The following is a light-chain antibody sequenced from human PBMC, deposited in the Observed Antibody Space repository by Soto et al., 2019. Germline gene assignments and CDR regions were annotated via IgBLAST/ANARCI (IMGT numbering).Light chain of an antibody. V-gene: IGKV2-30*01. J-gene: IGKJ4*01. CDR3: MQGRP. CDR1: HSLVYSDGNTY. CDR2: KVS. Sequence: VVTQSPLSLPVTLGQPASISCRSSHSLVYSDGNTYLNWFQHRPGQSPRRQIHKVSNRDSGVPDRFSGSGSGTDFTLNISRVEAEDVGVYYCMQGRPFVGVTKVVIK.